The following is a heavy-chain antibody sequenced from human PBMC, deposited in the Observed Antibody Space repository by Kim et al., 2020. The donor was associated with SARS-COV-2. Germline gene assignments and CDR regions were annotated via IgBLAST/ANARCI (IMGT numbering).Heavy chain of an antibody. V-gene: IGHV1-3*01. D-gene: IGHD3-10*01. Sequence: QGRVTITRDTSASTAYMELSSLRSEDTAVYYCARFMGFTMVRGANNWFDPWGQGTLVTVSS. CDR3: ARFMGFTMVRGANNWFDP. J-gene: IGHJ5*02.